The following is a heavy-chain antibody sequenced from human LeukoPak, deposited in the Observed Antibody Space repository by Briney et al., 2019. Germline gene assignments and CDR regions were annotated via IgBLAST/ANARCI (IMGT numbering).Heavy chain of an antibody. J-gene: IGHJ4*02. D-gene: IGHD1-14*01. CDR3: ASRTGVY. CDR1: RFTLSSYW. Sequence: GGSLRLSCAASRFTLSSYWMHWVRQAPGKGLVWVSRINTDGSSTNYADSVKGRFTISRDNAMNTLYLQMNNLRAEDTAVYYCASRTGVYWGQGTLVSASS. V-gene: IGHV3-74*01. CDR2: INTDGSST.